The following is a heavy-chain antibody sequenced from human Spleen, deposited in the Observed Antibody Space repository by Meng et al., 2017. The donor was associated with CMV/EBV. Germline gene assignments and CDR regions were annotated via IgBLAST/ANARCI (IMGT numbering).Heavy chain of an antibody. J-gene: IGHJ4*02. D-gene: IGHD2-21*01. Sequence: GESLKISCEASGFIFSDYYMSWIRQAPGKGLAWVSHISNSGATIYYADSVKGRFTISRDNSKNTLYLQMDSLRHEDTAFYHCVKEGIRDEWPRDFDYWGQGLLVTVSS. CDR3: VKEGIRDEWPRDFDY. V-gene: IGHV3-11*04. CDR2: ISNSGATI. CDR1: GFIFSDYY.